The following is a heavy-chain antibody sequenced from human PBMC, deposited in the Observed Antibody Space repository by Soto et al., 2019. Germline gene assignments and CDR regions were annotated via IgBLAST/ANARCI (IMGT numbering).Heavy chain of an antibody. CDR1: GGSISSYY. D-gene: IGHD2-15*01. J-gene: IGHJ6*03. CDR2: IYYSGST. V-gene: IGHV4-59*01. Sequence: PSETLSLTCTVSGGSISSYYWSWIRQPPGQGLEWIGYIYYSGSTNYNPSLKSRVTISVDTSKNQFSLKLTSVTAADTAIYYCARVFLMLRRYPYSTVFCGTATLLTVFS. CDR3: ARVFLMLRRYPYSTVF.